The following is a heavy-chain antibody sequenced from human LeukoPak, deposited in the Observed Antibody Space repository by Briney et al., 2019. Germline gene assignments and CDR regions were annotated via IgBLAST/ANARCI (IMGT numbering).Heavy chain of an antibody. D-gene: IGHD3-22*01. Sequence: RGSLRLSCTGSGFTFSNAWMTWVRQAPGKGLEWVGRMKSKPAGGTLDYAAPVKGRFTISRDDSKNTLYLQMNSLKTEDTAVYYCTTTYHYDSSGYSLYYWGQGTLVTVSS. J-gene: IGHJ4*02. CDR3: TTTYHYDSSGYSLYY. CDR2: MKSKPAGGTL. CDR1: GFTFSNAW. V-gene: IGHV3-15*01.